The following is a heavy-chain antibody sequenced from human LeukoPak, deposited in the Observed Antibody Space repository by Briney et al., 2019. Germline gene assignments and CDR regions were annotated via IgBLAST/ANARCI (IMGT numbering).Heavy chain of an antibody. CDR2: ISGSGHST. V-gene: IGHV3-23*01. D-gene: IGHD2-15*01. Sequence: PGGSLRLSCTASRFTFSSYAMSWVRQAPGKGLEWVSAISGSGHSTYYADSAKGRFTISRDNSENTLYLQMNSLRADDTAVYYCAKMREIVVVVTPIDIWGQGTVVTVSS. CDR1: RFTFSSYA. CDR3: AKMREIVVVVTPIDI. J-gene: IGHJ3*02.